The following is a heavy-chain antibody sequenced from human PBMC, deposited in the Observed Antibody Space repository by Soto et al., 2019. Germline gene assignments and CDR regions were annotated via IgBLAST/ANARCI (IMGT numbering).Heavy chain of an antibody. Sequence: VGSLRLSGAASGFSFSNFAMSWVRQAPGTGLEWVSSISGSGDKTYYLDSVKGRFTISRDNSKNTLYLHMNSLGAEDTAVYFCAKDYASTWYWYFDPWGQGTLVTVS. CDR3: AKDYASTWYWYFDP. CDR2: ISGSGDKT. D-gene: IGHD6-13*01. V-gene: IGHV3-23*01. J-gene: IGHJ5*02. CDR1: GFSFSNFA.